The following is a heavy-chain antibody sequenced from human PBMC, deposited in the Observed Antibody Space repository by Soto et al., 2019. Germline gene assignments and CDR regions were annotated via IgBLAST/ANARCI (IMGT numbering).Heavy chain of an antibody. J-gene: IGHJ6*02. CDR3: AKYYDYYYGMDV. Sequence: EVQLLESGGGLLQPGGSLRLSCAASGSTFSKYAMSWVRQAPGKGLEWVSAISGSGGSTYYADSVKGRFTISRDNSKNPLYLQMSSLRAEDTAVYYCAKYYDYYYGMDVWGQGTTVTVSS. CDR2: ISGSGGST. CDR1: GSTFSKYA. V-gene: IGHV3-23*01.